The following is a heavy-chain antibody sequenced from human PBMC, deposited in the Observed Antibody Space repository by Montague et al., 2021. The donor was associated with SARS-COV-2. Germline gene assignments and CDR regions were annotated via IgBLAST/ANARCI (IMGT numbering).Heavy chain of an antibody. Sequence: SLRLSCAASGFPFSSYAINWVRQAPGRGLEWVSLVTDTGGATYYTDSVKGRFTISRDFSTSTVYLQTNNLRAEDSAVYYCAILVTANYYVDVWGKGTTVTVSS. CDR1: GFPFSSYA. J-gene: IGHJ6*03. CDR2: VTDTGGAT. D-gene: IGHD2-21*02. CDR3: AILVTANYYVDV. V-gene: IGHV3-23*01.